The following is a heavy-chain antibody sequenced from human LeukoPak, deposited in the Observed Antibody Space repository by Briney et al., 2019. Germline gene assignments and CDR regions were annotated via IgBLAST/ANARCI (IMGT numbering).Heavy chain of an antibody. CDR2: IYYSGST. D-gene: IGHD6-13*01. V-gene: IGHV4-59*12. J-gene: IGHJ6*03. CDR3: ARGKQQLVTAPNYYYYMDV. CDR1: GGSISSYY. Sequence: SETLSLTCTVSGGSISSYYWSWIRQPPGKGLEWIGYIYYSGSTNYNPSLKSRVTISVDTSKNQFSLKLSSVTAADTAVYYCARGKQQLVTAPNYYYYMDVWGKGTTVTVSS.